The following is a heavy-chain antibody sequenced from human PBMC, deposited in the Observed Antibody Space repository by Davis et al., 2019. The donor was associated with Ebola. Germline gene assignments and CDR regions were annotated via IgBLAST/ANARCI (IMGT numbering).Heavy chain of an antibody. V-gene: IGHV3-30*18. CDR1: GFTFSSYG. CDR3: AKTAAARPNDAFDI. D-gene: IGHD6-6*01. CDR2: ISYDGSNK. Sequence: GESLKISCAASGFTFSSYGMHWVRQAPGKGLEWVAVISYDGSNKYYADSVKGRFTISRDNSKNTLYLQMNSLRAEDTAVYYCAKTAAARPNDAFDIWGQGTMVTVSS. J-gene: IGHJ3*02.